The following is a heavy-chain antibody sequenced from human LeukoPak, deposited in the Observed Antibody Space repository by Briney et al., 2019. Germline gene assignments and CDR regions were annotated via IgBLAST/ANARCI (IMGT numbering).Heavy chain of an antibody. D-gene: IGHD3-3*01. V-gene: IGHV3-30*18. Sequence: GGSLRLSCAASGWTFSSYGMHWVRQAPGKGLEWVAVISYDGSNKYYADSVKGRFTISRDNTKNTLYLQMNSLRAEDTAVYYCAKEGDSWSGPSNGMDVWGQGTTVTVSS. J-gene: IGHJ6*02. CDR3: AKEGDSWSGPSNGMDV. CDR1: GWTFSSYG. CDR2: ISYDGSNK.